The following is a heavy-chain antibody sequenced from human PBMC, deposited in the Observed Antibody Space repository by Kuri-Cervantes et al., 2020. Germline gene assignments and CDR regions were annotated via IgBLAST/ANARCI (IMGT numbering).Heavy chain of an antibody. J-gene: IGHJ4*02. D-gene: IGHD1-26*01. Sequence: GGSLRLSCAASGFTVSSNYMSWVRQAPGKGLEWVSVIYSGGSTYYADSVKGRFTISRDNSKNTLYLQMNSLRAEDTAVYYCSRDQAGASFYWGQGTLVTVSS. CDR2: IYSGGST. CDR1: GFTVSSNY. V-gene: IGHV3-53*01. CDR3: SRDQAGASFY.